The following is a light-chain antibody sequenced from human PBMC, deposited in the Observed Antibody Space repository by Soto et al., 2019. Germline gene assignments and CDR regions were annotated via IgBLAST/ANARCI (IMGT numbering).Light chain of an antibody. CDR3: AAWDDSLNGPV. V-gene: IGLV1-44*01. CDR1: SSNIGSNP. Sequence: QSVLTQPPSASGTPGQRVTISCSGSSSNIGSNPVNWYQQLPGAAPKLLIFSNNERPSGVPDRFSGSRSATSASLAISGLQSEEEADYYCAAWDDSLNGPVFGGGTKLTVL. CDR2: SNN. J-gene: IGLJ3*02.